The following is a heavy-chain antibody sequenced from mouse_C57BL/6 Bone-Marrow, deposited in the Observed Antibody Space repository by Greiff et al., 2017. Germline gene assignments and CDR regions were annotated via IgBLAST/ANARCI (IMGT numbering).Heavy chain of an antibody. CDR1: GFTFSNYW. J-gene: IGHJ2*01. Sequence: EVKLEESGGGLVQPGGSMKLSCVASGFTFSNYWMNWVRQSPEKGLEWVAQIRLKSDNYATHYAESVKGRFTISRDDSKSSVYLQMNNLRAEDTGIYYCTGVTGIDYWGQGTTLTVSS. D-gene: IGHD4-1*01. V-gene: IGHV6-3*01. CDR2: IRLKSDNYAT. CDR3: TGVTGIDY.